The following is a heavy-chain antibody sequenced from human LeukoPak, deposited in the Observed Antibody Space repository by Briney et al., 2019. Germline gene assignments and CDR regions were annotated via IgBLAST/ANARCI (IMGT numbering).Heavy chain of an antibody. CDR3: ARDTDLNVVPAAIVDY. CDR1: GFNFSTYN. D-gene: IGHD2-2*01. V-gene: IGHV3-21*01. J-gene: IGHJ4*02. CDR2: ISSTSSYI. Sequence: GGSLRLSCAASGFNFSTYNMNWVRQAPGEGLEWVSSISSTSSYIYYADSVKGRFTISRDNAKNSLNLQMNSLRAEDTAVYYCARDTDLNVVPAAIVDYWGQGTLVTVSS.